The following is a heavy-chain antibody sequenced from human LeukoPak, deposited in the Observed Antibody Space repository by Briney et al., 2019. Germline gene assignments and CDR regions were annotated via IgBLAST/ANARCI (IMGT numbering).Heavy chain of an antibody. D-gene: IGHD6-25*01. V-gene: IGHV4-59*08. CDR1: GGSISTYF. J-gene: IGHJ3*02. CDR2: VYYSGST. Sequence: SETLSLTCTVSGGSISTYFWSWIRQPPGKGLEWIGYVYYSGSTNYNPSLMSRVTISVDTSENQFSLKLNSVTAADTAVYYCARGGRDTSGTDAFDIWGQGTMVTVSS. CDR3: ARGGRDTSGTDAFDI.